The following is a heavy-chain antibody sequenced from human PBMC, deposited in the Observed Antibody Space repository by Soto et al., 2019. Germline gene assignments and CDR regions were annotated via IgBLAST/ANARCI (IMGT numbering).Heavy chain of an antibody. Sequence: EVQLLESGGGFVQPGGSLRLSCAATGLTFSVYAMTWVRQAPGQGLEWVSAVTANGGSTYYADSVKGRFTISRDNSKNTLFLQMNSRRAEDTAVYYCASLGVGDWANYYYYYGMDAWGQGTTFTVSS. D-gene: IGHD2-21*02. CDR1: GLTFSVYA. CDR3: ASLGVGDWANYYYYYGMDA. V-gene: IGHV3-23*01. CDR2: VTANGGST. J-gene: IGHJ6*02.